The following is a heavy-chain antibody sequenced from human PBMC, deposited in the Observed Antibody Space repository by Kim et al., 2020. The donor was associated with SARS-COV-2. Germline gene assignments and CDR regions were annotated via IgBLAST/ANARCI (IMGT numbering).Heavy chain of an antibody. V-gene: IGHV3-23*01. J-gene: IGHJ5*02. CDR2: ITAGGDTT. D-gene: IGHD6-19*01. CDR1: GFTFSNFA. CDR3: ANDFRPPKYSGGGYEGDWFDP. Sequence: GGSLRLSCTASGFTFSNFAMSWVRQTPGQGLQWVSAITAGGDTTFYADSVEGRFTISRDNSKNTLYLQMDSLRAEDTAVYYCANDFRPPKYSGGGYEGDWFDPWGQGTLVTVSS.